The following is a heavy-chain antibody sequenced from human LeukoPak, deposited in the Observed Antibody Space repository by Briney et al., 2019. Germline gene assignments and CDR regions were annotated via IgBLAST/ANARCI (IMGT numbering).Heavy chain of an antibody. CDR2: INHSGST. CDR1: GGSFSGYY. Sequence: SETLPLTCAVYGGSFSGYYWSWIRQPPGKGLEWIGEINHSGSTNYNPSLKSRVTISVDTSKNQFSLKLSSVTAADTAVYYCARDVRYYYGSGSPMGYYYYGMDVWGQGTTVTVSS. CDR3: ARDVRYYYGSGSPMGYYYYGMDV. J-gene: IGHJ6*02. D-gene: IGHD3-10*01. V-gene: IGHV4-34*01.